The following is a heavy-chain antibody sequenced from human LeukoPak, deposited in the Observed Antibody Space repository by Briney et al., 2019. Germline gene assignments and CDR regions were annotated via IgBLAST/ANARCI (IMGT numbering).Heavy chain of an antibody. D-gene: IGHD2-15*01. CDR3: AREPQIVVVVAATGIGAFDI. CDR1: GGTFSSYA. Sequence: SVKVSCKASGGTFSSYAISWVRQAPGQGLEWMGGIIPIFGTANYAQKFQGRVTITTDESTSTASMELSSLRSEDTAVYYCAREPQIVVVVAATGIGAFDIWGQGTMVTVSS. V-gene: IGHV1-69*05. J-gene: IGHJ3*02. CDR2: IIPIFGTA.